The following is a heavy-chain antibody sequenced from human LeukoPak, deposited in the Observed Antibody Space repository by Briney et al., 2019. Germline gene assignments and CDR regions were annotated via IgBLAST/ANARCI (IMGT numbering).Heavy chain of an antibody. CDR1: GYXFSNYW. D-gene: IGHD6-6*01. CDR2: IYPGDSDT. Sequence: GESLKISCKGSGYXFSNYWIGWVRQMPGKGLEWMGIIYPGDSDTRYSPSFEGQVTISADKSISTAYLQWSSLKASDTAMYYCARRAYTSSYTAGYWGQGTLVTVSS. J-gene: IGHJ4*02. CDR3: ARRAYTSSYTAGY. V-gene: IGHV5-51*01.